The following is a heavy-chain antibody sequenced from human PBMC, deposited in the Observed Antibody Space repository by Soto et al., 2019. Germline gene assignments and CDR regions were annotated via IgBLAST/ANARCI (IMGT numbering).Heavy chain of an antibody. CDR2: IKSKTDGGKT. CDR3: TTDIVVVPVAMDYYYYMDV. CDR1: GFTFSNAW. Sequence: GGSLRLSCAASGFTFSNAWMSWVRQAPGKGLEWVGRIKSKTDGGKTDYAAPVKGRFTISRDDSKNTLYLQMNSLKTEDTAVYYCTTDIVVVPVAMDYYYYMDVWGKGTTVTVSS. V-gene: IGHV3-15*01. D-gene: IGHD2-2*01. J-gene: IGHJ6*03.